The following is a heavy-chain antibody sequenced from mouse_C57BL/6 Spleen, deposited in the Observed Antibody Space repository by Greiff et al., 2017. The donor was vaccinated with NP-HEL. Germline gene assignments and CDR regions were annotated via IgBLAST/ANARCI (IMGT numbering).Heavy chain of an antibody. CDR3: AREGDSYYYAMDY. J-gene: IGHJ4*01. Sequence: EVQLVESEGGLVQPGSSMKLSCTASGFTFSDYYMAWVRQVPEKGLEWVANINYDGSSTYYLDSLKSRFIISRDNAKNILYLQMSSLKSEDTATYYCAREGDSYYYAMDYWGQGTSVTVSS. CDR1: GFTFSDYY. CDR2: INYDGSST. V-gene: IGHV5-16*01.